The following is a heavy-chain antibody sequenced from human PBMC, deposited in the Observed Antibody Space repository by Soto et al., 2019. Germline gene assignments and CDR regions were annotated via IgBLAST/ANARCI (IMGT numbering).Heavy chain of an antibody. CDR1: GGSFSGYY. D-gene: IGHD6-19*01. Sequence: QVQLQQWGAGLLKPSETLSLTCAVYGGSFSGYYWSWIRQPPGKGLEWIGEINHSGSTNYNPSLKSRVTISVDTSKNQFSLKLSSVTAADTAVYYCARGTGYSSGWYGPIWFDPWGQGTLVTVSS. J-gene: IGHJ5*02. V-gene: IGHV4-34*01. CDR2: INHSGST. CDR3: ARGTGYSSGWYGPIWFDP.